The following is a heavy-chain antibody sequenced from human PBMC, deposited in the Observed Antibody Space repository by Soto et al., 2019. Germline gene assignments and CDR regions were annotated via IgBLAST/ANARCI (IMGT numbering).Heavy chain of an antibody. V-gene: IGHV4-31*03. CDR3: AREPEHYYYGMDV. J-gene: IGHJ6*02. CDR1: GGSISSGGYY. D-gene: IGHD1-26*01. Sequence: QVQLQESGPGLVKPSQTLSLTCTVSGGSISSGGYYWSWIRQHPGKGLEWIGYIYYSGSTYYNPSLKRRVTISVDTSKNQFSRKLSSVTAADTAVYYCAREPEHYYYGMDVWGQGTTVTVSS. CDR2: IYYSGST.